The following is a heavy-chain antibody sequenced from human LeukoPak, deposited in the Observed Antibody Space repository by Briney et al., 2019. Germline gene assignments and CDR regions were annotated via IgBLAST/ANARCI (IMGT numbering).Heavy chain of an antibody. CDR3: ARDLYYDSSGYYSHDFDY. D-gene: IGHD3-22*01. Sequence: GGALRLSCAASGFTFSSYEMNWVRQAPGKGLEWVSYISSSGSTIYYADSVKGRFTIPRDNAKNSLYLQMNSLRAEDTAVYYCARDLYYDSSGYYSHDFDYWGQGTLVTVSS. CDR2: ISSSGSTI. CDR1: GFTFSSYE. V-gene: IGHV3-48*03. J-gene: IGHJ4*02.